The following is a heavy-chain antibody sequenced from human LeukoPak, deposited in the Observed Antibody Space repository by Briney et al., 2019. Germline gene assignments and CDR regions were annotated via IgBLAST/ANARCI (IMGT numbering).Heavy chain of an antibody. Sequence: GGTLGLSCVVSGFNSRNNAINWVGQPPGKGWEWVSGIYWSSSGTGYADSVKGRFTVSRDSAKNSLYLQMNSLRPEDTALYYCVKDMNPGGADVWGQGTTVTVSS. CDR3: VKDMNPGGADV. CDR1: GFNSRNNA. V-gene: IGHV3-9*02. CDR2: IYWSSSGT. D-gene: IGHD3-10*01. J-gene: IGHJ6*02.